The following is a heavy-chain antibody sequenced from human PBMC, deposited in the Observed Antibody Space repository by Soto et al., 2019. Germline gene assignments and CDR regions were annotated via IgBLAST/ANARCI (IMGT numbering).Heavy chain of an antibody. CDR1: GFTFSNAW. J-gene: IGHJ4*02. CDR2: IKSKTDGGTT. CDR3: TTRYGSGSYGY. V-gene: IGHV3-15*01. Sequence: EVQLVESGGGLVKPGGSLRLSCAASGFTFSNAWMSWVRQAPGKGLEWVGRIKSKTDGGTTDYAAPVKGRFTISRDDSKNTLYLQMNSLKTDDTAVYYCTTRYGSGSYGYWGQGTLVTVSS. D-gene: IGHD3-10*01.